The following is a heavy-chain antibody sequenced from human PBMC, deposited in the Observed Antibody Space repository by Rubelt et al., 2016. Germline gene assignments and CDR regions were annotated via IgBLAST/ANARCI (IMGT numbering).Heavy chain of an antibody. CDR2: ISSNGNIK. CDR1: SSYV. V-gene: IGHV3-30*04. J-gene: IGHJ4*02. Sequence: SSYVLHWVRQAPGKGLEWVAVISSNGNIKYYADSVNGRFTISRDNSKNTLFLHMNSLRAEDTALYYCVFDFWGQGTRVTVSS. CDR3: VFDF.